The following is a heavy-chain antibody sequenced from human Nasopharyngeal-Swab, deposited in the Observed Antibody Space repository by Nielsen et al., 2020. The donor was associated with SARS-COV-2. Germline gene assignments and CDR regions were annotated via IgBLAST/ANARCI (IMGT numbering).Heavy chain of an antibody. V-gene: IGHV4-61*02. CDR2: IYTSGST. CDR3: ARASAGYFDL. J-gene: IGHJ2*01. Sequence: SETLSLTCTVSGGSISSGSYYWSWIRQPAGKGLEWIGRIYTSGSTNYNPSLKSRVTISVDTSKNQFSLKLSSVTAADTAVYYCARASAGYFDLWGRGTLVTVSS. CDR1: GGSISSGSYY.